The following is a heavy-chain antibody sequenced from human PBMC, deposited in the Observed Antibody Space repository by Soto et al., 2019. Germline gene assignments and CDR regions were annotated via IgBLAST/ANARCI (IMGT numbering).Heavy chain of an antibody. V-gene: IGHV3-23*01. D-gene: IGHD3-10*01. Sequence: ELQVMDSGGGLVQPGGSLRLTCAASGFTLSEYGTSWFRQAPGKGLEWVPVVSGSGDSTYYTDSVKGRFTISRDSSNNTVCLQMNSLSAEDTAVYYCATSNYGERDWGQGPLVTVSS. CDR2: VSGSGDST. J-gene: IGHJ4*02. CDR1: GFTLSEYG. CDR3: ATSNYGERD.